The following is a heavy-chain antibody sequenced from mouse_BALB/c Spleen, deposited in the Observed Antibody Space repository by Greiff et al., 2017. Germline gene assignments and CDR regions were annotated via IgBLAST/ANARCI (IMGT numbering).Heavy chain of an antibody. J-gene: IGHJ3*01. CDR1: GFSLTSYG. CDR3: ARSEGFAY. CDR2: IWAGGST. V-gene: IGHV2-9*02. Sequence: VQLQQSGPGLVAPSQSLSITCTVSGFSLTSYGVHWVRQPPGKGLEWLGVIWAGGSTNYNSALMSRLSISKDNSKSQVFLKMNSLQTDDTAMYYCARSEGFAYWGQGTLVTVSA.